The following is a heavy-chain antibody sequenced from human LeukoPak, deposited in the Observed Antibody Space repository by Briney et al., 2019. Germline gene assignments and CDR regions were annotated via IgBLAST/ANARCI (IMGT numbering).Heavy chain of an antibody. Sequence: SVKVSRKASGGTFSSYAISWVRQAPGQGLEWMGGIIPIFGTANYAQKFQGRVTITTDESTSTAYMELSSLRSEDTAVYYCARVLVVVPAAMRWFDPWGQGTLVTVSS. CDR1: GGTFSSYA. CDR3: ARVLVVVPAAMRWFDP. CDR2: IIPIFGTA. D-gene: IGHD2-2*01. J-gene: IGHJ5*02. V-gene: IGHV1-69*05.